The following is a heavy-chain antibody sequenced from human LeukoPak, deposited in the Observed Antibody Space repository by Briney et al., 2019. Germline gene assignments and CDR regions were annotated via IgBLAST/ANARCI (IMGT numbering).Heavy chain of an antibody. J-gene: IGHJ6*03. D-gene: IGHD3-22*01. CDR1: GGSISSYY. CDR3: ARGGEGYDSSGYHLRPRYYYYYMDV. Sequence: SETLSLTCTVSGGSISSYYWSWIRQPPGKELRGFGYIYYSGSTNYNPSLKSRVTISVDTSKNQFSLKLSSVTAADTAVYYCARGGEGYDSSGYHLRPRYYYYYMDVWGKGTTVTVSS. CDR2: IYYSGST. V-gene: IGHV4-59*01.